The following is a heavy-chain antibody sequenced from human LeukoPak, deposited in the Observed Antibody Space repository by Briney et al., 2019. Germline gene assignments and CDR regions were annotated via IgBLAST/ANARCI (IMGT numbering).Heavy chain of an antibody. D-gene: IGHD3-10*01. CDR1: GYKFTSYG. CDR2: ISGYIGET. CDR3: ARAGVRYYYEGGPDY. J-gene: IGHJ4*02. V-gene: IGHV1-18*01. Sequence: ASVKVSCKGFGYKFTSYGISWVRQAPGQGLQWMGWISGYIGETHYAQKLQGRVSMTTDTSTSTAYMELTSLRSDDTAVYYCARAGVRYYYEGGPDYWGQGTLVTVSS.